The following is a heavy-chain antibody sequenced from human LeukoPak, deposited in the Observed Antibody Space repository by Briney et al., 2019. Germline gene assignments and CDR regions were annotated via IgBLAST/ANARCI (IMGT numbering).Heavy chain of an antibody. Sequence: PGGSLRLSCAASGFTFSDHYMDWVRQAPGGGLEWVGRSRNKANSYTTEYAASVKGRFTISRDDSKNSLYLQMNSLKTEDTAVYYCARVRGGSWVAFDIWGQGTMVTVSS. D-gene: IGHD1-26*01. CDR3: ARVRGGSWVAFDI. V-gene: IGHV3-72*01. J-gene: IGHJ3*02. CDR1: GFTFSDHY. CDR2: SRNKANSYTT.